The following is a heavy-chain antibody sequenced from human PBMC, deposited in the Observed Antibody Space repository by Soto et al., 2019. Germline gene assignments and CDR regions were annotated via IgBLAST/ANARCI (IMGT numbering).Heavy chain of an antibody. Sequence: TLSLTCTVSGRPVTSGGYYWTWIRQPPGKGLEWIGYIYHIGSPSYNPSLKSRLTMSLDTSKNQFSLNLTSVTAADTAVYFCAVNDYLDYWGQGALVTVSS. V-gene: IGHV4-31*03. CDR3: AVNDYLDY. CDR1: GRPVTSGGYY. CDR2: IYHIGSP. J-gene: IGHJ4*02.